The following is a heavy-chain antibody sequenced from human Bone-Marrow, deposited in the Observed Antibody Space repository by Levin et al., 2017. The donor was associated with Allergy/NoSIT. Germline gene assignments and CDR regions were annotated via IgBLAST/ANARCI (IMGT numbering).Heavy chain of an antibody. Sequence: AASVKVSCKASGYTFTSYYMHWVRQAPGQGLEWMGIINPSGGSPTYAQKFQGRVTMTRDTSTSTVYMELSCLRSEDTAVYYCAREFVVVVVATAPPRDSDAFDIWGQGTMVTVSS. CDR2: INPSGGSP. J-gene: IGHJ3*02. CDR1: GYTFTSYY. CDR3: AREFVVVVVATAPPRDSDAFDI. D-gene: IGHD2-15*01. V-gene: IGHV1-46*01.